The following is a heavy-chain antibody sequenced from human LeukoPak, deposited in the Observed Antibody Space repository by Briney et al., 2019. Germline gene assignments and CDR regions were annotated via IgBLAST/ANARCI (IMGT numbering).Heavy chain of an antibody. CDR2: IYYSGSP. Sequence: SETLSLTCTVSGGSISSGDYYWSWLRQPPGKGREWVGYIYYSGSPYYNPSLKSRVTISVDTSKNQFSLKLSSVTAADTAVYYCARDQEWLARFDAFDIWGQGTMVTVSS. J-gene: IGHJ3*02. D-gene: IGHD3-3*01. CDR3: ARDQEWLARFDAFDI. V-gene: IGHV4-30-4*08. CDR1: GGSISSGDYY.